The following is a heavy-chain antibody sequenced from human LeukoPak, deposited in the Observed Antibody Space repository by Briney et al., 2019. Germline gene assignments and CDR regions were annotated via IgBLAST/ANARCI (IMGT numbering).Heavy chain of an antibody. J-gene: IGHJ1*01. V-gene: IGHV5-51*01. CDR2: ISPGDSDT. Sequence: GESLKISCKGSEYSFSNYWIGWVRQMPGKGLEWMGIISPGDSDTRYSPSFQGQVTFSADKSISTAYLQWSSLQASDTAIYYCAKIGGPISSVSDEQYFQNWGQGTLVTVSS. D-gene: IGHD3-22*01. CDR3: AKIGGPISSVSDEQYFQN. CDR1: EYSFSNYW.